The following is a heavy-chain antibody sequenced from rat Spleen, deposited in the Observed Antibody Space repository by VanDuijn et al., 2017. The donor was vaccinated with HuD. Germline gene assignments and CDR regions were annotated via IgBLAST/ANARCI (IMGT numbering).Heavy chain of an antibody. CDR1: GFTFNNYW. Sequence: EVQLVESGGGLVQPGRSLKLSCVASGFTFNNYWMTWIRQTPGNGLEWVASITNSGGSTYYPDSVKGRFTIARDNAKNTLYLQMNSRRSEDTANYYCTRSLTTVAVYWGQGVMVTVSS. D-gene: IGHD1-8*01. J-gene: IGHJ2*01. V-gene: IGHV5-31*01. CDR2: ITNSGGST. CDR3: TRSLTTVAVY.